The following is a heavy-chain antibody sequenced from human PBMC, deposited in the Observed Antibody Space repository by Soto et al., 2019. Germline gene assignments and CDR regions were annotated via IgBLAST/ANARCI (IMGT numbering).Heavy chain of an antibody. Sequence: QVQLVQSGAEVKKPGASVRVSCKTSGYTFINYGITWVRQAPGQGLEWMGWLRAYNGDTSSLEKLQYRLTMTTDTSTSTVYMYLRSLTSDDTAVYYFARSSAIVGGVEFLNVGGQGTVVIVSS. D-gene: IGHD1-26*01. CDR2: LRAYNGDT. V-gene: IGHV1-18*01. CDR3: ARSSAIVGGVEFLNV. CDR1: GYTFINYG. J-gene: IGHJ3*01.